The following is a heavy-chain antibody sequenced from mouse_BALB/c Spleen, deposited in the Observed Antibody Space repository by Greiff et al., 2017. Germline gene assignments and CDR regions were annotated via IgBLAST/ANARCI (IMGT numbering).Heavy chain of an antibody. D-gene: IGHD2-12*01. V-gene: IGHV1S135*01. CDR3: ARSTDDDTNRFAN. CDR1: GYTFTGSY. Sequence: VQLQQSGPELGKPGASVKISCKASGYTFTGSYMYWVKQSHRKSLEWIGYIDPYNGGTSYNQKSKGKATLTVDKSSTTAYMHLNSLTSEDSAISFCARSTDDDTNRFANWGQGTLVTVSA. CDR2: IDPYNGGT. J-gene: IGHJ3*01.